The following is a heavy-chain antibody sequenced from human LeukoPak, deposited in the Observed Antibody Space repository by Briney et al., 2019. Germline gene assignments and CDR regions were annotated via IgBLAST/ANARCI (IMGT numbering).Heavy chain of an antibody. J-gene: IGHJ6*03. Sequence: SETLSLTCAVYGGSFSGYYWSWIRQPPGKGLEWIGEINHSGSTNYNPSLKSRVTISVDTSKNQFSLKLSSVTAADTAVYYCARGAFTYYDFWSGYYTRTRGYYYYYMDVWGKGTTVTVSS. D-gene: IGHD3-3*01. V-gene: IGHV4-34*01. CDR1: GGSFSGYY. CDR3: ARGAFTYYDFWSGYYTRTRGYYYYYMDV. CDR2: INHSGST.